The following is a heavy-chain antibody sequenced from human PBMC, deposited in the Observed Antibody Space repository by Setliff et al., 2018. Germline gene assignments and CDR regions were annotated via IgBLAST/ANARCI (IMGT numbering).Heavy chain of an antibody. Sequence: PGGSLRLSCAASGFTLSNGGMNWVRQAPGKGLEWVGRIKSNSDGGTTDYAAPVKGRFSISRDDSKNTAYLQMNSLKTEDTAVYFCSPSTYYYDTSGHSLDYWGQGTLVTVSS. CDR2: IKSNSDGGTT. CDR3: SPSTYYYDTSGHSLDY. CDR1: GFTLSNGG. D-gene: IGHD3-22*01. V-gene: IGHV3-15*05. J-gene: IGHJ4*02.